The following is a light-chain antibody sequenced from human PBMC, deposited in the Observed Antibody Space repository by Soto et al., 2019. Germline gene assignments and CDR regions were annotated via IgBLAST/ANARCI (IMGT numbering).Light chain of an antibody. J-gene: IGLJ2*01. CDR3: QAWDSGTVV. CDR2: QDS. CDR1: KLGDKY. V-gene: IGLV3-1*01. Sequence: SYELTQPPSVSVSPGQTASITCSGDKLGDKYACWYQQKPGQSPVLVISQDSKRPSGIHERFSGSNSGNTATLTISGTQAMDEADYYCQAWDSGTVVFGGGTKLTVL.